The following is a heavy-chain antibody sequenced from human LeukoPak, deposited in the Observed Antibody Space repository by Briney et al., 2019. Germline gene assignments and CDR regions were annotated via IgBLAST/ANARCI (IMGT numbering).Heavy chain of an antibody. CDR2: ISRDGRST. D-gene: IGHD6-13*01. CDR3: AKIYSSSWYNAFDI. J-gene: IGHJ3*02. Sequence: GGSLRLSCAASGFTFDNYAMHWVRQAPGKGLEWVSLISRDGRSTYYADSVEGRFTISRDNSKNSLYLQMNSLRTEDTALYYCAKIYSSSWYNAFDIWGQGTMVTVSS. V-gene: IGHV3-43*02. CDR1: GFTFDNYA.